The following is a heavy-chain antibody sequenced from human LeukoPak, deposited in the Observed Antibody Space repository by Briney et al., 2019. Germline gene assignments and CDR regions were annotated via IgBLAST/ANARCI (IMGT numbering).Heavy chain of an antibody. D-gene: IGHD5-18*01. J-gene: IGHJ4*02. CDR3: ASQPNSYGGEYYFDY. CDR2: INSDGSST. Sequence: PGGSLRLSCAASGFTFSSYWMHWVRQAPGKGLVWVSCINSDGSSTSYADSVKGRFTVSRDNAKNTLYLQMNSLRAEDTAVYYCASQPNSYGGEYYFDYWGQGTLVTVSS. CDR1: GFTFSSYW. V-gene: IGHV3-74*01.